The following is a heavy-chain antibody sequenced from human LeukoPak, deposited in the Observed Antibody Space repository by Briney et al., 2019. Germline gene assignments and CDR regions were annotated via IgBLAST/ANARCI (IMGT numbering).Heavy chain of an antibody. D-gene: IGHD2-21*01. Sequence: SETPSLTCTASGGSISGYYWSWIRQTPGQAPEWIGYIHSTGTTDYHPSLRRRVTISVDTSKNQFSLKLNSVTAADTAVYYCARHDEDCNGQYCFLLSFDSWGQGALVTVSS. CDR3: ARHDEDCNGQYCFLLSFDS. J-gene: IGHJ5*01. CDR1: GGSISGYY. CDR2: IHSTGTT. V-gene: IGHV4-59*08.